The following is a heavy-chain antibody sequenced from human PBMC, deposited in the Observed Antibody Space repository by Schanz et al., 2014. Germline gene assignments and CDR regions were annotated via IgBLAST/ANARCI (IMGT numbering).Heavy chain of an antibody. CDR2: MYSSGST. D-gene: IGHD3-10*01. CDR1: GGSINSGGYR. J-gene: IGHJ5*02. V-gene: IGHV4-39*01. CDR3: ARLRGGGVIITT. Sequence: QLQLQESGPGLVKASETLSLTCSVSGGSINSGGYRWGWIRQPPGKGLEWIGTMYSSGSTYYNPSLKSGVPIPANTSRHHFSLRLFSVPAADTALYYCARLRGGGVIITTWGQGTLVTVSS.